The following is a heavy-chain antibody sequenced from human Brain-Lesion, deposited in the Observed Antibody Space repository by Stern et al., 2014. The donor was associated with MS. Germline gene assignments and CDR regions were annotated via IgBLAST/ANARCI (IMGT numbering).Heavy chain of an antibody. D-gene: IGHD2-2*01. J-gene: IGHJ6*02. CDR3: ARGRVVPGFQYYATDV. V-gene: IGHV4-61*02. CDR2: IFNSGST. Sequence: QVQLVQSGPGLVKPSQTLSLSCTVSGGSISSGGYYWSWIRQPAGKGLEWIGRIFNSGSTSYNPSLKSRVTISKDTSKTQFSLRLNSMTAADTAVYYCARGRVVPGFQYYATDVWGQGTTVIVSS. CDR1: GGSISSGGYY.